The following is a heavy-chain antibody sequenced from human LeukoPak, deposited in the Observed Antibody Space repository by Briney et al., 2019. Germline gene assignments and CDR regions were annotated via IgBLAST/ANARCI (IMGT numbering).Heavy chain of an antibody. CDR1: GFTVSSNY. Sequence: GGSLRLSCAASGFTVSSNYMSWVRQAPGKGLEYVSVLYHDGGTYSADSVKGRFTISRDNSKNTLYLQMNSLRVEDTAVYYCVHGWASYGSGSSEFFDPWGQGTLVTVSS. J-gene: IGHJ5*02. V-gene: IGHV3-53*01. CDR3: VHGWASYGSGSSEFFDP. CDR2: LYHDGGT. D-gene: IGHD3-10*01.